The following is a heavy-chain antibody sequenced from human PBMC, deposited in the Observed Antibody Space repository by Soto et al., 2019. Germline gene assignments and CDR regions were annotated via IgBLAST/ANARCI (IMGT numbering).Heavy chain of an antibody. CDR3: ARWGGLSCSGAVCFKKPFDY. D-gene: IGHD2-8*02. Sequence: QVQLVQSGAEVKRPESSMKVSCKPSGGTFNNYAINWVRQAPGQGLEWMGAIIPISGTTKYAQKFQGIVTITADKSTHTVYMDLSSLRSEDTAVYYCARWGGLSCSGAVCFKKPFDYWGQGTLVTVSS. CDR1: GGTFNNYA. CDR2: IIPISGTT. V-gene: IGHV1-69*06. J-gene: IGHJ4*02.